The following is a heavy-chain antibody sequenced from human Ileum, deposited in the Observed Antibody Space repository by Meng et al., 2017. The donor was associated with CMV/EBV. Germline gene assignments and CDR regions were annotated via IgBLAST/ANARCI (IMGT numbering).Heavy chain of an antibody. D-gene: IGHD2-2*01. Sequence: GESLKISCAASGFFAGSYSMNWVRKAPGKGLERVSSISSSSVYTYYAESVKGRFTISRDNAKNSLYRQMNSLRAEETAIYYCARDESGDCSSSSCRLHYYHGRDVWGHGTMVTVSS. CDR2: ISSSSVYT. CDR1: GFFAGSYS. J-gene: IGHJ6*02. CDR3: ARDESGDCSSSSCRLHYYHGRDV. V-gene: IGHV3-21*01.